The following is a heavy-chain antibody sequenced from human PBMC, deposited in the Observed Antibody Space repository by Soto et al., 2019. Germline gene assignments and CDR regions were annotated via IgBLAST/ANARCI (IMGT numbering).Heavy chain of an antibody. Sequence: QVQLVESGGGVVQPGRSLRLSCAASTFSFSTYAMHWVRQAPGKGLDWVAVISYDGSNKFYANSVNGRFTVSRDNSKNTLYLQMNSLRAEDTAVYYCAKDVAVYSSGCLDYWGQGTLVTVSS. CDR2: ISYDGSNK. CDR3: AKDVAVYSSGCLDY. D-gene: IGHD6-19*01. CDR1: TFSFSTYA. V-gene: IGHV3-30*18. J-gene: IGHJ4*02.